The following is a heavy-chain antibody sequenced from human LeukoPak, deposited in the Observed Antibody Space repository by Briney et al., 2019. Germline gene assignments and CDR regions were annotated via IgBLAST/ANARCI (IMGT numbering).Heavy chain of an antibody. V-gene: IGHV3-74*01. D-gene: IGHD3-22*01. CDR2: INPDGIST. CDR3: ARAFDTSGYYVAEAFDI. J-gene: IGHJ3*02. CDR1: GFTFSSYW. Sequence: TGGSLRLSCAASGFTFSSYWMHWVRQAPGQAPGKGLVWFSRINPDGISTSYADSVRGRFTITRDNAKNTLYLQMNSLRAEDTAMYYCARAFDTSGYYVAEAFDIWGQGTMVTVSS.